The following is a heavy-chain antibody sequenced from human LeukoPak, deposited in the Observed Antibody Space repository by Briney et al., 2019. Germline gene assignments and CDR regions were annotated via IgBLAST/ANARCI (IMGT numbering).Heavy chain of an antibody. J-gene: IGHJ5*02. D-gene: IGHD2-2*01. CDR3: ARVPDPAVKGVNWFDP. Sequence: GASVKVSCKASGYTFTGYYMHWVRQAPGQGLEWMGWINPKSGGTNYAQKFQGRVTMTRDTSISTAYMELSSLRSDDTAVYYCARVPDPAVKGVNWFDPWGQGTLVTVSS. CDR1: GYTFTGYY. CDR2: INPKSGGT. V-gene: IGHV1-2*02.